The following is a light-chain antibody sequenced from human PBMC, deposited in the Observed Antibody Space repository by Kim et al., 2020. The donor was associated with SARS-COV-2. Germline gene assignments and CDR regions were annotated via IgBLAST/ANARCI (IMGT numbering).Light chain of an antibody. CDR1: PSVDNY. Sequence: PDARATLSCRASPSVDNYLAWYQKKPGQSPRVIFYDAANRATGIPARFSGSGSGTDFSFTISSLEPEDFAVDYCQQYRNWPLTFGGGTKVDIK. V-gene: IGKV3-11*01. J-gene: IGKJ4*01. CDR2: DAA. CDR3: QQYRNWPLT.